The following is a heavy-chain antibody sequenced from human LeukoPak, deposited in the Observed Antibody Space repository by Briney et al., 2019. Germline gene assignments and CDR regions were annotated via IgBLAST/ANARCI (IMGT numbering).Heavy chain of an antibody. CDR3: ARGRRRIDP. CDR1: GGSFSGYY. J-gene: IGHJ5*02. Sequence: SETLSLTCAVYGGSFSGYYWSWIRQPPGKGLEWIGEINHSGSANYNPSLKSRVTISVDTSKNQFSLKLSSVTAADTAVYYCARGRRRIDPWGQGTLVTVSS. D-gene: IGHD1-14*01. V-gene: IGHV4-34*01. CDR2: INHSGSA.